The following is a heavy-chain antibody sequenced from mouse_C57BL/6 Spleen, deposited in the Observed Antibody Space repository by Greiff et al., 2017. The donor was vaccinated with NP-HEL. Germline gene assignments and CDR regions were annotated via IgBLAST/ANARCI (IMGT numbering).Heavy chain of an antibody. CDR2: IYPSDSET. V-gene: IGHV1-61*01. CDR3: ARYDYGSSPWFAY. D-gene: IGHD1-1*01. CDR1: GYTFTSYW. J-gene: IGHJ3*01. Sequence: VQLQQPGAELVRPGSSVKLSCKASGYTFTSYWMDWVKQRPGQGLEWIGNIYPSDSETNYNQKFKDKATLTVDKSSSTAYMQLSSLTSEDSAVYYCARYDYGSSPWFAYWGQGTLVTVSA.